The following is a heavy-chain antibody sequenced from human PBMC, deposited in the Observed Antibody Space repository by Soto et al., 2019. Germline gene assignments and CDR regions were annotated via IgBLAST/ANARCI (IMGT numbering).Heavy chain of an antibody. CDR1: EFSFTTYW. CDR3: TRDLDYGGNSEDFDI. CDR2: IYPDDSRT. J-gene: IGHJ3*02. V-gene: IGHV5-51*03. Sequence: VQLVQSGAEVKKSGESLKISCKGSEFSFTTYWIAWVRQMPGEGLKWMGIIYPDDSRTTYSPSFQGQVTISADKSINTAYLQWSSLKASDTAMYYCTRDLDYGGNSEDFDIWGQGTRVTVSS. D-gene: IGHD4-17*01.